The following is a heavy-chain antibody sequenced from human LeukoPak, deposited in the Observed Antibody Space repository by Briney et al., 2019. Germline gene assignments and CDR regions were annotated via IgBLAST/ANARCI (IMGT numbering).Heavy chain of an antibody. CDR2: IHPNSGDT. CDR3: AREASPY. CDR1: GYTFTADY. V-gene: IGHV1-2*02. J-gene: IGHJ4*02. Sequence: APVKPFCKAAGYTFTADYMHWVRQAPGQGLEWRGWIHPNSGDTNYAQTFTRRVTITRDTSISTAYMELSRLRSDDTAVYYCAREASPYWGQGTLVTVSS.